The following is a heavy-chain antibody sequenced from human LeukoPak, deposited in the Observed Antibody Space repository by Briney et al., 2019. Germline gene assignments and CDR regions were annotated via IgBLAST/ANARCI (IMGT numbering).Heavy chain of an antibody. CDR1: GGSIGSNY. V-gene: IGHV4-59*08. D-gene: IGHD6-19*01. J-gene: IGHJ4*02. Sequence: SETLSLTCTVSGGSIGSNYWSWIRQPPGKGLEYIGYIYYTGATNYNPSLKSRVTISVDTSKNQFSLKMTSVTAADTAVYFCAKYGNSGWVIDNWGQGTLVTVSS. CDR3: AKYGNSGWVIDN. CDR2: IYYTGAT.